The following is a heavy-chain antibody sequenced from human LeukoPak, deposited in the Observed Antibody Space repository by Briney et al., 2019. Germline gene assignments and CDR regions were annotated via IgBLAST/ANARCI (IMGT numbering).Heavy chain of an antibody. V-gene: IGHV4-59*12. D-gene: IGHD6-13*01. Sequence: PSETLSLTCTVSGGSISSYYWSWIRQPPGKGLEWIGYIYYSGSTNYNPSLKSRVTISVDTSKNQFSLKLSSVTAADTAVYYCARDPPRESSSWSDDYWGQGTLVTVSS. CDR2: IYYSGST. CDR1: GGSISSYY. CDR3: ARDPPRESSSWSDDY. J-gene: IGHJ4*02.